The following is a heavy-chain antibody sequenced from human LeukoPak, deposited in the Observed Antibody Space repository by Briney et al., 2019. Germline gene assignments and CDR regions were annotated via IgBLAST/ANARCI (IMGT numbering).Heavy chain of an antibody. D-gene: IGHD5-18*01. CDR2: ISGSGGST. CDR1: GFAFSSYA. CDR3: ASPTSYGYLVYYFDY. Sequence: PGGSMRLSCAASGFAFSSYAMSWVPQAPGKGLEWVSAISGSGGSTYYADSVKGRFTISRDNSKNTLYLQMNSLRAEDTAVYYCASPTSYGYLVYYFDYWGQGTLATVSS. J-gene: IGHJ4*02. V-gene: IGHV3-23*01.